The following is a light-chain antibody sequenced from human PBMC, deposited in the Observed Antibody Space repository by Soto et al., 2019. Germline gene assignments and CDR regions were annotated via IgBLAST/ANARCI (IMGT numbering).Light chain of an antibody. Sequence: EIVMTQSPATLSVSPGERATLSCRASQSVSSSYLAWYQQKPGQAPRLLIYGASTRATGIPARFSGSGSGTEFTLTISSLQSEDFAVYYCQQYNNWPQTFGQGTQLEIK. J-gene: IGKJ2*01. V-gene: IGKV3-15*01. CDR2: GAS. CDR3: QQYNNWPQT. CDR1: QSVSSSY.